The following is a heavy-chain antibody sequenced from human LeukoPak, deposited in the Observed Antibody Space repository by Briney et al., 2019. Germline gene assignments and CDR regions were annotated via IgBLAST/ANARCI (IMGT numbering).Heavy chain of an antibody. CDR3: ARATRGYDSSGYYYDY. Sequence: KPGGSLRLSCAASGFTFSDYYMSWIHQAPGKGLEWVSYISSSGSTIYYADSVKGRFTISRDDAKNSLYLQMNSLRAEDTAVYYCARATRGYDSSGYYYDYWGQGTLVTVSS. CDR2: ISSSGSTI. V-gene: IGHV3-11*01. J-gene: IGHJ4*02. CDR1: GFTFSDYY. D-gene: IGHD3-22*01.